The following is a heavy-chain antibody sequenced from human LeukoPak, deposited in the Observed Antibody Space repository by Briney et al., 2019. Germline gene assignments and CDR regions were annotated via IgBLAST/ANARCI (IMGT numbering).Heavy chain of an antibody. D-gene: IGHD3-10*01. V-gene: IGHV4-59*12. CDR2: IYYSGST. CDR3: ASGSVAFDI. CDR1: GGSISNYY. Sequence: SETLSLTCTVAGGSISNYYWSWIRQPPGKGLEWIGYIYYSGSTNYNPSLKSRVTISVDTSKNQFSLKLNSVTAADTAVYYYASGSVAFDIWGHGTMVTVSS. J-gene: IGHJ3*02.